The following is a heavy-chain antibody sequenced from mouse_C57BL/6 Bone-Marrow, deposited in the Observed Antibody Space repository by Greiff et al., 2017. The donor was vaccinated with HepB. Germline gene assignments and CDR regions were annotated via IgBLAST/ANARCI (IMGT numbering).Heavy chain of an antibody. V-gene: IGHV5-4*01. CDR3: ARDPLRYYFDY. J-gene: IGHJ2*01. CDR2: ISDGGSYT. Sequence: EVMLVESGGGLVKPGGSLKLSCAASGFTFSSYAMSWVRQTPEKRLEWVATISDGGSYTYYPDNVKGRFTISRDNAKNNLYLQMSHLKSEDTAMYYCARDPLRYYFDYWGQGTTLTVSS. CDR1: GFTFSSYA. D-gene: IGHD1-1*01.